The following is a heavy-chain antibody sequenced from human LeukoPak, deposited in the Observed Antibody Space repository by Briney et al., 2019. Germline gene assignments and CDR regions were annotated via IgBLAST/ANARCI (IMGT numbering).Heavy chain of an antibody. D-gene: IGHD6-19*01. CDR2: IRYDGSNK. Sequence: GGSLRLSCAASGFTFSSYGMHWVRQAPGKGLEWVAFIRYDGSNKYYADSVKGRFTVSRDNSKNTLYLQMNSLRAEDTAVYYCAKVQWLVIDYWGQGTLVTVSS. V-gene: IGHV3-30*02. CDR3: AKVQWLVIDY. CDR1: GFTFSSYG. J-gene: IGHJ4*02.